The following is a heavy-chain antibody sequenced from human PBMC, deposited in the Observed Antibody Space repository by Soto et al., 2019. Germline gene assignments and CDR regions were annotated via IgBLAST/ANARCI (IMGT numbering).Heavy chain of an antibody. CDR2: IKQDGSEK. V-gene: IGHV3-7*01. CDR3: ARDPGSWAYYYYDMDV. D-gene: IGHD6-13*01. J-gene: IGHJ6*02. Sequence: LRLSCVSSGFTFSSYWMSWVRQAPGKGLEWVANIKQDGSEKYYVDSVKGRFTISRDNVKNSLYLQMNSLRAEDTAVYYCARDPGSWAYYYYDMDVWGQGTTVTVSS. CDR1: GFTFSSYW.